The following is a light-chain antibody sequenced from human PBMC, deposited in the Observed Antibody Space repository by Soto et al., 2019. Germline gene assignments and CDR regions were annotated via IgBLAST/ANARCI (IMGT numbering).Light chain of an antibody. CDR3: QQSYKMPS. CDR1: QSISRY. CDR2: AAS. J-gene: IGKJ5*01. Sequence: DIQMTQSPSSLSASVGDRVTITCRASQSISRYLNWYQQKPGKAPKLLIYAASSLLGGVPSRFSGSGSGTDFTLTISSLEPEDFGTYYCQQSYKMPSFGQGTRLEIK. V-gene: IGKV1-39*01.